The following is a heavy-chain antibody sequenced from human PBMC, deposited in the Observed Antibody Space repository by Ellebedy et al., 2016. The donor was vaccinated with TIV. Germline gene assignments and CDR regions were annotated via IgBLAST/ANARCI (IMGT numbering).Heavy chain of an antibody. J-gene: IGHJ3*02. Sequence: GGSLRLXCAASGFIVSSNFMSWVRQAPGKGLEWVSHIGDGAHYADSVKGRFTISRDNSKNTLYLQMNSLRAEDTAVYYCANIWYGRSVDAFDIWGQGTRVTVSS. D-gene: IGHD3-9*01. V-gene: IGHV3-53*01. CDR2: IGDGA. CDR1: GFIVSSNF. CDR3: ANIWYGRSVDAFDI.